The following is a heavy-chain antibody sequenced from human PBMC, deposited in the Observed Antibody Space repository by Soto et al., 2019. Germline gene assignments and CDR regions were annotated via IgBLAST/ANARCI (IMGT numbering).Heavy chain of an antibody. V-gene: IGHV3-7*04. Sequence: EVQLVESGGGLVQPGGSLRLSCAASGFTFSSYWMSWVRQAPGKGLEWVANIKQDGSEKYYVHSVKGRFTISRDNAKNSLYLQMNSLRAEDTAVYYCARGPSPYGSGSYLNWFDPWGQGTLVTVSS. CDR3: ARGPSPYGSGSYLNWFDP. J-gene: IGHJ5*02. CDR1: GFTFSSYW. CDR2: IKQDGSEK. D-gene: IGHD3-10*01.